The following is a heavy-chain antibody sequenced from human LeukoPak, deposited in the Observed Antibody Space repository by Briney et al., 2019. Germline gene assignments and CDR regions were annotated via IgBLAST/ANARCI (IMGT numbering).Heavy chain of an antibody. D-gene: IGHD3-10*01. CDR3: ARDSPRVRGYGTVEAYYYYMDV. J-gene: IGHJ6*03. CDR1: GGAISSYY. CDR2: IYTSGMT. Sequence: AGTRSLTVRVPGGAISSYYWTGSGQRAGKALDWIGRIYTSGMTNYNPSLKSRVTMSVDTSKNQFSLKLSSVTAADTAVYYCARDSPRVRGYGTVEAYYYYMDVWGKGTTVTISS. V-gene: IGHV4-4*07.